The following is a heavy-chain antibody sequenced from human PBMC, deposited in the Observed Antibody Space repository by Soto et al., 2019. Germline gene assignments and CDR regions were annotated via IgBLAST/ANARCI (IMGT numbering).Heavy chain of an antibody. CDR2: IRSKSYGKTT. D-gene: IGHD4-17*01. CDR1: GFTFGDYG. CDR3: TRERWDYADPKWYFAL. V-gene: IGHV3-49*05. Sequence: EVQLVESGGGLVRPGRSLRLSCSTSGFTFGDYGMTWFRQAPGKGLEWVGLIRSKSYGKTTEYAASATDRFTIPRDDSKSIAYLQMNSLKADDTAVYYCTRERWDYADPKWYFALWRRGTLVTVSS. J-gene: IGHJ2*01.